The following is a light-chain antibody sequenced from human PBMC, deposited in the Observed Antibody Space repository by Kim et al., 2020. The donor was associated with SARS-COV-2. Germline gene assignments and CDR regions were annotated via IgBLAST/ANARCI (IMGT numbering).Light chain of an antibody. CDR3: QQVNSYPLT. V-gene: IGKV1-9*01. CDR1: QGIRNY. Sequence: DIQLTQSPSFLSASVGDRVTITCRASQGIRNYLAWYQQLPGQAPRLLIYTASTLQSGVPSRFSGSGSGTDFTLTITNLQPEDLATYYCQQVNSYPLTFGGGTKVDIK. J-gene: IGKJ4*01. CDR2: TAS.